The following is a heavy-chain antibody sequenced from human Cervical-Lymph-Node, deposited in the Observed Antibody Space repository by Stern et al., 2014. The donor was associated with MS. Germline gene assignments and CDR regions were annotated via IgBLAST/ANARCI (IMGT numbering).Heavy chain of an antibody. J-gene: IGHJ4*02. CDR2: FDPGDGEV. D-gene: IGHD2-15*01. CDR3: ATGVVVFDS. CDR1: GFSLTELS. V-gene: IGHV1-24*01. Sequence: QVQLVQSGAEVKKPGASVKVSCKVSGFSLTELSLHWVRQAPGKGLEWMVDFDPGDGEVVYAQKLQGRITMTEDTSSDTAYMDLSSLTSEDTAVYYCATGVVVFDSWGQGTLVTVSS.